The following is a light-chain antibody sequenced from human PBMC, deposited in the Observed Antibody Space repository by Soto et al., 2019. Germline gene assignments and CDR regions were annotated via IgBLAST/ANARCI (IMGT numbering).Light chain of an antibody. CDR3: QQRNTWPPIT. Sequence: EIVLTQSPVTLSLSPGERATLSCRASPSVRTYLALYQVKPGQAPRLLIYDASRRASVVPARFSSSGAWTDFTLIISSREQEDFALDYCQQRNTWPPITFGQGTRLEIK. CDR1: PSVRTY. CDR2: DAS. J-gene: IGKJ5*01. V-gene: IGKV3-11*01.